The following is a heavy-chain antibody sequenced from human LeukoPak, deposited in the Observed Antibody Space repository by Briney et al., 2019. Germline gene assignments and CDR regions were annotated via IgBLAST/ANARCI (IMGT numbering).Heavy chain of an antibody. V-gene: IGHV4-39*01. D-gene: IGHD3-22*01. CDR1: GGSIKTNAYY. Sequence: SETLSLTCSVSGGSIKTNAYYWGWIRQAPGKGLEWIGTVFYSGSAYYSPSLRNRVTISVDTSKNRFSLNLTSVTAADTAVYFCANYEGYHYFVNSGYSVSWGQGTLVTVSS. CDR2: VFYSGSA. CDR3: ANYEGYHYFVNSGYSVS. J-gene: IGHJ5*02.